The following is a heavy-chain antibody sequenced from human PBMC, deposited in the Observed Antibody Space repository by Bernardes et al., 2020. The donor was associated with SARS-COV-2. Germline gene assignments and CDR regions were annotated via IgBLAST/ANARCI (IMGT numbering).Heavy chain of an antibody. Sequence: SETLSLTCTVSGASIRSSSYFWGWIRQPPGKGLEWIGSIYYSGSTHYNPSLMSRVTISVDTSNNQFSLKVWSVTAADTAVYYCARYVYGDSEKRFDPWGQGTLVTVSS. CDR2: IYYSGST. CDR3: ARYVYGDSEKRFDP. V-gene: IGHV4-39*01. CDR1: GASIRSSSYF. D-gene: IGHD4-17*01. J-gene: IGHJ5*02.